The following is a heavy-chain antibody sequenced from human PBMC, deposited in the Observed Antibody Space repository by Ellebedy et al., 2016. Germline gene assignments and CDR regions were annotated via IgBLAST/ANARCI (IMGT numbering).Heavy chain of an antibody. V-gene: IGHV3-23*01. D-gene: IGHD1-26*01. CDR1: GFSLSTYT. Sequence: GESLKISCSASGFSLSTYTVQWVRQAPGKGLEWVSAISGSAGSTKYADSVKGRFTISRDNSKNTLYLQMSSLRVEDTAVYYCATHPTFWELLSIDYWGQGTLVAVSS. CDR2: ISGSAGST. J-gene: IGHJ4*02. CDR3: ATHPTFWELLSIDY.